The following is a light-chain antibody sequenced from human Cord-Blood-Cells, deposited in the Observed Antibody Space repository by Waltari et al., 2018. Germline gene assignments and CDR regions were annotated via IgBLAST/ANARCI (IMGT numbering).Light chain of an antibody. CDR2: YDS. Sequence: SYVLTQPPSVSVAPGKTARINCGGNNIGSKSVHWYQQKPGQAPVLVIYYDSDRPSGIPERFSGSNSGNTATLTISRVEAGDEADYYCQVWDSSSVVFGGGTKLTVL. CDR1: NIGSKS. V-gene: IGLV3-21*04. CDR3: QVWDSSSVV. J-gene: IGLJ2*01.